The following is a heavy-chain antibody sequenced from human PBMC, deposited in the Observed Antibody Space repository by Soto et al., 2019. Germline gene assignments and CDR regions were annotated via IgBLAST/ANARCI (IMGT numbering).Heavy chain of an antibody. CDR2: INAGNGNT. V-gene: IGHV1-3*01. CDR3: ARGESVVGDY. D-gene: IGHD2-15*01. Sequence: ASVKVSCKASGYTFASYAMHWVRQAPGQRLEWMGWINAGNGNTKCSQKFQDRVTITRDTSASTAYMELSSLRSEDTAVYYCARGESVVGDYWGQGTLVTVSS. J-gene: IGHJ4*02. CDR1: GYTFASYA.